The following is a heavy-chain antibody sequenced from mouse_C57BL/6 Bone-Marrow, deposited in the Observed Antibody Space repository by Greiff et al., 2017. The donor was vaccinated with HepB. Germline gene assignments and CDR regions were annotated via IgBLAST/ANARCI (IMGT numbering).Heavy chain of an antibody. CDR1: GFSLTSYG. J-gene: IGHJ4*01. D-gene: IGHD2-1*01. CDR2: IWGVGST. CDR3: ASQIYYGNYWAMDY. V-gene: IGHV2-6*01. Sequence: VKLVESGPGLVAPSQSLSITCTVSGFSLTSYGVDWVRQSPGKGLEWLGVIWGVGSTNYNSALKSRLSISKDNSKSQVFLKMNSLQTDDTAMYYCASQIYYGNYWAMDYWGQGTSVTVSS.